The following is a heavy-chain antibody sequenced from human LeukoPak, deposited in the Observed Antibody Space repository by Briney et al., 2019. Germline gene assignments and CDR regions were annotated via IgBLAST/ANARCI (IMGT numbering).Heavy chain of an antibody. CDR1: GFTFSSYW. V-gene: IGHV3-7*01. J-gene: IGHJ4*02. D-gene: IGHD6-13*01. CDR2: MKQDGSEK. CDR3: ARHNGPSSSWYYDY. Sequence: PGGSLRLSCAASGFTFSSYWMSWVRQAPGKGLEWVANMKQDGSEKYYVDSVKGRFTISRDNAKNSLYLQMNSLRAEDTAVYYCARHNGPSSSWYYDYWGQGTLVTVSS.